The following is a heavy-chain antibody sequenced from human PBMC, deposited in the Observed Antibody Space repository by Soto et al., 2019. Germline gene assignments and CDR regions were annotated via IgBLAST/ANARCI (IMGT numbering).Heavy chain of an antibody. V-gene: IGHV5-51*01. CDR1: GYSFTTYW. CDR2: IYPGDSDA. CDR3: ATAMDI. J-gene: IGHJ6*02. Sequence: GESLKISCKGSGYSFTTYWIGWVRQMPGKGLEWMGIIYPGDSDARYSPSIQGQVTISADNSISTAYLQWSSLKDSDSAMYYCATAMDIWGQGTTVTVSS.